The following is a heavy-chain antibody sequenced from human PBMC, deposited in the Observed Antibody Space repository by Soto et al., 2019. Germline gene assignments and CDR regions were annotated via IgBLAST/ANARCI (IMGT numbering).Heavy chain of an antibody. D-gene: IGHD3-16*01. V-gene: IGHV4-59*01. J-gene: IGHJ6*02. CDR1: GGSISSYY. Sequence: SETLSLTCTVSGGSISSYYWSCIRQPPGKGLEWIGYIYYSGSTNYNPSLKSRVTISVDTSKNQFYLKLSYVNAADTAVYYCASKLGHCYYGLDVWGQGTTVTVSS. CDR3: ASKLGHCYYGLDV. CDR2: IYYSGST.